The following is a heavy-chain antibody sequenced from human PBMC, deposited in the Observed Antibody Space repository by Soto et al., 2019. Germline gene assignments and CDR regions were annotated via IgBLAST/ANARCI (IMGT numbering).Heavy chain of an antibody. J-gene: IGHJ3*02. Sequence: GDAQKISWKGCGYRYTAYLIGWVRQLHGKGLEWMGIIYPTDSDIRYSPSFQGQVTIPADKSISTAYLQWSSLKASDTAIYYCASTYHYDSSGYYYKGYDAFEIWGQGTMVTVSS. V-gene: IGHV5-51*01. D-gene: IGHD3-22*01. CDR2: IYPTDSDI. CDR3: ASTYHYDSSGYYYKGYDAFEI. CDR1: GYRYTAYL.